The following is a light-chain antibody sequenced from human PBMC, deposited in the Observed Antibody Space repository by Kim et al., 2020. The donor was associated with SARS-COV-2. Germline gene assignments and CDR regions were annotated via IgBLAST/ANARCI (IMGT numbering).Light chain of an antibody. Sequence: EIVLTQSPNTLSLSPGERATLSCRASQSVSSSYLAWYQHKPGQAPRLLIYVASSRAGGIPDRFSGSGSGTDFTLTISRLEPEDFGVYYCQQYGKLPFTFGQGTKLEI. CDR3: QQYGKLPFT. V-gene: IGKV3-20*01. CDR2: VAS. CDR1: QSVSSSY. J-gene: IGKJ2*01.